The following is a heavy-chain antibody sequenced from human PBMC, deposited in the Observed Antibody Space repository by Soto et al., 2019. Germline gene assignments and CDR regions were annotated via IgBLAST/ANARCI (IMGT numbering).Heavy chain of an antibody. CDR3: ARAYCSGGDCRGLDYWFDA. CDR2: IWYDGSND. J-gene: IGHJ5*02. Sequence: QVQLVESGGGVVQPGRSLRLSCTASGFTFSTYVMHWVRQAPGKGLEWVAIIWYDGSNDRYGDTVKGRFTISRDNSKNTLYLQMNSLTAEDTALYYCARAYCSGGDCRGLDYWFDAWGQGTLVTVSS. V-gene: IGHV3-33*01. CDR1: GFTFSTYV. D-gene: IGHD2-21*02.